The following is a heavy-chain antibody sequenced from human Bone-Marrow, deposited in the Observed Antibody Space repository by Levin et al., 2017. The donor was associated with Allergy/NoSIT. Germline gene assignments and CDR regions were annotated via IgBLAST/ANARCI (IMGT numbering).Heavy chain of an antibody. CDR1: GFTFSSYW. J-gene: IGHJ4*02. D-gene: IGHD2-21*02. CDR2: IKQDGSEK. Sequence: GESLKISCAASGFTFSSYWMSWVRQAPGKGLEWVANIKQDGSEKYYVDSVKGRFTISRDNAKNSLYLQMNSLRAEDTAVYYCATGAHIVVVTAIHFDYWGQGTLVTVSS. V-gene: IGHV3-7*01. CDR3: ATGAHIVVVTAIHFDY.